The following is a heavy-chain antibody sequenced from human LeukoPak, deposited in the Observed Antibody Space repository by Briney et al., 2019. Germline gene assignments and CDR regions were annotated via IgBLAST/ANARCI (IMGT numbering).Heavy chain of an antibody. CDR3: ARVSLDAFDI. J-gene: IGHJ3*02. CDR1: GGPISSYY. CDR2: IYYSGST. V-gene: IGHV4-59*01. Sequence: SETLPLTCTVSGGPISSYYWSWIRQPPGKGLEWIGYIYYSGSTNYNPSLKSRVTISVDTSKNQFSLKLSSVTAADTAVYYCARVSLDAFDIWGQGTMVTVSS.